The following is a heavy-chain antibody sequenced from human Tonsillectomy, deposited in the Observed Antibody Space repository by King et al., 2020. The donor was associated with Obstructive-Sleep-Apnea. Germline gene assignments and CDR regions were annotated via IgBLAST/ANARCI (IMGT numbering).Heavy chain of an antibody. V-gene: IGHV4-39*07. CDR2: IYYSGST. CDR3: ARDHYSSSGNFDC. J-gene: IGHJ4*02. CDR1: GGSISISSYY. D-gene: IGHD6-13*01. Sequence: QLQESGPGLVKPSETLSLTCTVSGGSISISSYYWGWIRQPPGKGLEWIGRIYYSGSTYYNPSLKSRVTISVATSKNQFSLKLSSVTAADTAVYYCARDHYSSSGNFDCWGQGTLVTVSS.